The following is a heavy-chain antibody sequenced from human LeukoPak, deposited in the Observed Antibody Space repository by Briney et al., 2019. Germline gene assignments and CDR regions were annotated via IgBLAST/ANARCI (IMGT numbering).Heavy chain of an antibody. CDR2: IYTSGST. CDR1: GGSISSFY. Sequence: SETLSLTCTVSGGSISSFYWSWIRQPAGKGLEWIGRIYTSGSTNYSPSLNSRVTMSVDMSKNQFSLILTSVTAADTAVYYCARGPGGATTESFDYWGQGTLVTVSS. V-gene: IGHV4-4*07. D-gene: IGHD1-26*01. CDR3: ARGPGGATTESFDY. J-gene: IGHJ4*02.